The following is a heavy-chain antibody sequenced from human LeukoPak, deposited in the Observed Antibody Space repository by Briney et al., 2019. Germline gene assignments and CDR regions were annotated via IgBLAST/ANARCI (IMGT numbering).Heavy chain of an antibody. CDR2: ISAYNGNT. V-gene: IGHV1-18*01. Sequence: ASVKVSCEASGYTFTSYGISWVRQAPGQGLGWMGWISAYNGNTNYAQKLQGRVTMTTDTSTSTAYMELRSLRSDDTAVYYCASPPVPQAAAITPGYFYYYMDVWGKGTTVTVSS. CDR3: ASPPVPQAAAITPGYFYYYMDV. J-gene: IGHJ6*03. CDR1: GYTFTSYG. D-gene: IGHD6-13*01.